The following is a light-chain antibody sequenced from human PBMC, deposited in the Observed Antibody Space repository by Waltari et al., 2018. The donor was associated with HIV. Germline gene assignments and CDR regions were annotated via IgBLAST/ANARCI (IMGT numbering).Light chain of an antibody. CDR2: RNV. Sequence: QSVLTQPPSVSGAPGQRVTISCTGSRTNIGAGYDVHWYQQLPGTAPKLLIFRNVNLPSGVPDRFAGCKSGTSASLTISGLQAEDEAAYYCGSYAGSRTHWVFGGGTKLTVL. CDR3: GSYAGSRTHWV. J-gene: IGLJ3*02. V-gene: IGLV1-40*01. CDR1: RTNIGAGYD.